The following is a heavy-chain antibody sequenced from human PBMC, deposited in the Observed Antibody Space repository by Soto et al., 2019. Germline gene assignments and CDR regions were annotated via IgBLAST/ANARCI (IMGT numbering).Heavy chain of an antibody. V-gene: IGHV3-33*01. CDR2: IWYDGSNK. CDR3: VRDSREVYYYYGMDV. CDR1: GFTFSSYG. J-gene: IGHJ6*02. Sequence: QVQLVESGGGVVQPGRSLRLSCAASGFTFSSYGMHWVRQAPGKGLEWVAVIWYDGSNKYYADSVKGRFTISRDNSKNTLYLQMNSLRAEDTAVYYCVRDSREVYYYYGMDVWGQGTTVTVSS.